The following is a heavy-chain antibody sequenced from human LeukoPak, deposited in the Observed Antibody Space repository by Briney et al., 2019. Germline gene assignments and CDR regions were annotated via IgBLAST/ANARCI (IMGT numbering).Heavy chain of an antibody. Sequence: PSETLSLTCSVSGASISRYYWSWIRQPPGKGLEWIGSFHHSGNTNYSPSLSSRITMSVDTSKNQFSLRLNSVTAADTAIYYCARRAAALDSWGQGTLVTVSS. D-gene: IGHD6-13*01. CDR1: GASISRYY. J-gene: IGHJ4*02. CDR2: FHHSGNT. V-gene: IGHV4-59*12. CDR3: ARRAAALDS.